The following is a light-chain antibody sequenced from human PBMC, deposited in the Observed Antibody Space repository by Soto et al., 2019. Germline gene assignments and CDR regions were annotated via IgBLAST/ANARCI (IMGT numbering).Light chain of an antibody. CDR3: AAWDDTLSGLV. Sequence: QSVLTQPTSASGTPGQTVTISCSGRNSNIGSNYVYWYQQLPGTAPRLLMYRADQRPSGVPDRFSGSKSGTSASLAISGLRSEDEADYYCAAWDDTLSGLVFGGGTKLTVL. J-gene: IGLJ2*01. CDR1: NSNIGSNY. V-gene: IGLV1-47*01. CDR2: RAD.